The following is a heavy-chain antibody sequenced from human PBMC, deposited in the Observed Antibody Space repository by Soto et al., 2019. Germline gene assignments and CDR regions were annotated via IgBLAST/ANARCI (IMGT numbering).Heavy chain of an antibody. Sequence: GESLKISCRGSGYSFTSYWISWVRQMPGKGLEWMGRIDPSDSYTNYSPSFQGHVTISADKSISTAYLQWSSLKASDTAMYYCARHGPHLRYRSGSGYYYYYGMNVWGQGTTVTVSS. J-gene: IGHJ6*02. D-gene: IGHD6-19*01. CDR1: GYSFTSYW. CDR2: IDPSDSYT. V-gene: IGHV5-10-1*01. CDR3: ARHGPHLRYRSGSGYYYYYGMNV.